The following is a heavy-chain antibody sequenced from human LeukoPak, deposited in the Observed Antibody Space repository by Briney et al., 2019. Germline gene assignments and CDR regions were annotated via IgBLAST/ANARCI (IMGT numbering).Heavy chain of an antibody. J-gene: IGHJ6*03. CDR1: GFTFSSHA. D-gene: IGHD6-19*01. Sequence: GGSLRLSCAASGFTFSSHAMNYVRQPPGKGLEWVSAISGSGGSTYYADSVKGRFTISRDNSKNTLYLQMNSLRAEDTAVYYCAKEGDGGWYNYVYYSYYMDVWGKGTTVTVSS. V-gene: IGHV3-23*01. CDR3: AKEGDGGWYNYVYYSYYMDV. CDR2: ISGSGGST.